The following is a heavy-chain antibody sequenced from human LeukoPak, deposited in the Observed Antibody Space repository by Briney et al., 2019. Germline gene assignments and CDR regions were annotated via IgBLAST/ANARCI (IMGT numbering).Heavy chain of an antibody. J-gene: IGHJ4*02. CDR1: GGSLSSNIYY. CDR2: IFYSGIT. Sequence: PSETLSLTCTVSGGSLSSNIYYWGWVRQPPGKGLEWIGNIFYSGITYYNPSLKSRVTMSVDTSKNQFSLELSAVTAADTAVYYCARRGYCSGGSCKSEPFDSWGQGTLVTVSS. CDR3: ARRGYCSGGSCKSEPFDS. V-gene: IGHV4-39*01. D-gene: IGHD2-15*01.